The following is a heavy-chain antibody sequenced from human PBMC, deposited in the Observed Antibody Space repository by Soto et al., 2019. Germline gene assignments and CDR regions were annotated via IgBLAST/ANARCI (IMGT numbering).Heavy chain of an antibody. CDR3: ARSSYCGGDCYPLY. D-gene: IGHD2-21*02. CDR1: GGSISSGGYY. J-gene: IGHJ4*02. CDR2: IYYSGST. Sequence: QVQLQESGPGLVKPSQTLSLTCTVSGGSISSGGYYWSWIRQHPGKGLEWIGYIYYSGSTYYNPSLKSRVTISGDTSKNQCALKLSSVTAADTAVYYCARSSYCGGDCYPLYWGQGTLVTVSS. V-gene: IGHV4-31*03.